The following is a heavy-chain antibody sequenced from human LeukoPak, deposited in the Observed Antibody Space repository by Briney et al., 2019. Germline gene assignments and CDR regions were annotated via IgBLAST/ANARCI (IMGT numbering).Heavy chain of an antibody. V-gene: IGHV3-30*03. Sequence: GGSLILSCAASGFTFSNYGMHWVRRAPGKGLEWGALISYDGSNNYYADSVKGRFTISRDNSKNTQYLQMNSLRTEDTAVYYCARDIYSYGYGDDYAMDVWGQGTTVTVSS. J-gene: IGHJ6*02. CDR1: GFTFSNYG. CDR2: ISYDGSNN. D-gene: IGHD5-18*01. CDR3: ARDIYSYGYGDDYAMDV.